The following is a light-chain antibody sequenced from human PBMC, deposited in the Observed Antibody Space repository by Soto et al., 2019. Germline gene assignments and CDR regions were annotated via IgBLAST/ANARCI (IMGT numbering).Light chain of an antibody. Sequence: QSALTQPASVSGSPGQSITISCTGTSRDVGGYNYVSWYQQHPGKAPKLMIYEVTNRPSGVSNRFSGSKSGNTASLTISGLQAEDEADYYCSSFTSSNTCVFGVGTKVTVL. CDR3: SSFTSSNTCV. CDR2: EVT. V-gene: IGLV2-14*01. J-gene: IGLJ1*01. CDR1: SRDVGGYNY.